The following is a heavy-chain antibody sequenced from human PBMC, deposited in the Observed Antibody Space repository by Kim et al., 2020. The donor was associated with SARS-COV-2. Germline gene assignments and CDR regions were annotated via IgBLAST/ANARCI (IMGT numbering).Heavy chain of an antibody. CDR3: ASLKVITIP. V-gene: IGHV4-4*02. CDR1: GGSISSSDW. D-gene: IGHD3-16*01. Sequence: SETLSLTCEVSGGSISSSDWWSWVRQPPGMGLEWIGEIYHSGSPNYNPSLKNRVSMSVDASKNQISLKLTSVTAADSAVYYCASLKVITIPWGKGTTVTVSS. J-gene: IGHJ6*04. CDR2: IYHSGSP.